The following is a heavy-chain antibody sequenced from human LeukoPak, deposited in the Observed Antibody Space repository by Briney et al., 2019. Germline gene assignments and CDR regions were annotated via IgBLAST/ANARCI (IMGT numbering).Heavy chain of an antibody. D-gene: IGHD4-17*01. CDR3: ARNMTSVTTGGDAFDL. CDR1: GFTFSNYA. V-gene: IGHV3-23*01. CDR2: VIITGVST. Sequence: PGGSLRLSCAASGFTFSNYAMSWVRQAPGRGLEWVSTVIITGVSTYYADSLKGRSTISRDNSKNTLYLQMNSLRAEDTAVYYCARNMTSVTTGGDAFDLWGQGTMVTVSS. J-gene: IGHJ3*01.